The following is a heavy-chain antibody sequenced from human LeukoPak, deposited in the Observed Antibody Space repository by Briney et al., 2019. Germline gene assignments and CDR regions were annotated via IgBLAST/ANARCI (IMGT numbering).Heavy chain of an antibody. J-gene: IGHJ4*02. CDR1: GFTFSSYE. V-gene: IGHV3-48*03. D-gene: IGHD3-10*01. CDR2: ISSSGSTI. Sequence: GGSLRLSCAASGFTFSSYEMNWVRQAPGKGLEWVSYISSSGSTIYYADSVKGRFTISRDNAKNSLYLQMNSLRAEDTAVYYCAGFPRYYYGSGTLEQDYWGQGTLVTVSS. CDR3: AGFPRYYYGSGTLEQDY.